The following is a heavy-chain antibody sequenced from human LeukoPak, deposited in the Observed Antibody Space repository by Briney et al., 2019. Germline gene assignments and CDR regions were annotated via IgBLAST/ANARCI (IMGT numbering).Heavy chain of an antibody. Sequence: PGGSLRLSCAASGFTFSSYSMNWVRQAPGKGLEWGGFIRSKAYGGTTEYAASVKGRFTISRDDSKSIAYLQMNSLKTEDTAVYYCTRAKNSYGPENWFDPWGQGTLVTVSS. CDR2: IRSKAYGGTT. CDR3: TRAKNSYGPENWFDP. V-gene: IGHV3-49*04. CDR1: GFTFSSYS. J-gene: IGHJ5*02. D-gene: IGHD5-18*01.